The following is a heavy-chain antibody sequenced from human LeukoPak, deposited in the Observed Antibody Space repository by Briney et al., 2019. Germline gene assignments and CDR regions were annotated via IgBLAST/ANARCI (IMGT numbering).Heavy chain of an antibody. D-gene: IGHD3-9*01. CDR2: MNPKSGGT. V-gene: IGHV1-2*02. J-gene: IGHJ4*02. Sequence: VASVKVSCKASGYTFTGYYVHWVRQAPGQGLEWMGWMNPKSGGTNYAQKFEARVTMNRDTSISTAYMELSRLRFDDTAAYYCARSPDILTGEKFDYWGQGTLVTVSS. CDR1: GYTFTGYY. CDR3: ARSPDILTGEKFDY.